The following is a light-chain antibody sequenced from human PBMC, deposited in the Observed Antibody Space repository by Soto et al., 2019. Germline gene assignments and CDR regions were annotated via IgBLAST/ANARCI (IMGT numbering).Light chain of an antibody. V-gene: IGKV3-15*01. Sequence: EIVMTQSPGTLSVSPGDRATLSGRASQSVSGNLVWYQQKPGQAPRLLIYYSSTRATAIPARFSGSGSGTEYTLTISSLKLEDYAIYYCQQYRDWPPMYTFGQGTRVEIK. CDR1: QSVSGN. CDR2: YSS. J-gene: IGKJ2*01. CDR3: QQYRDWPPMYT.